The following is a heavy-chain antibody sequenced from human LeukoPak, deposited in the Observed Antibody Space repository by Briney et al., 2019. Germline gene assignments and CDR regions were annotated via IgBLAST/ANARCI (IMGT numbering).Heavy chain of an antibody. D-gene: IGHD5-12*01. V-gene: IGHV1-69*01. J-gene: IGHJ6*02. Sequence: ASVKVSCKASGGTFSSYAISWVRQAPGQGLEWMGGIIPIFGTANYAQKFQGRVTITADESTSTAYMELSSLRSEDTAVYYCERAQYSGYDYGGYYYYGMDVWGQGTTVTVSS. CDR3: ERAQYSGYDYGGYYYYGMDV. CDR2: IIPIFGTA. CDR1: GGTFSSYA.